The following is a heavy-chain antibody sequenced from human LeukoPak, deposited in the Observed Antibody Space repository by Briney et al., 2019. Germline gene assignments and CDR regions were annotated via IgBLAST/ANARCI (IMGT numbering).Heavy chain of an antibody. CDR3: ARLRDGSNWFDP. D-gene: IGHD5-24*01. Sequence: KPGESLKISCKGSGYSFINYWIGWVRQMPGKGLEWMGMIYPGHSETRYSPSFQGQVTISADKSISTAYLQWSSLRASATAMYYCARLRDGSNWFDPWGQGTLVTVSS. CDR1: GYSFINYW. CDR2: IYPGHSET. V-gene: IGHV5-51*01. J-gene: IGHJ5*02.